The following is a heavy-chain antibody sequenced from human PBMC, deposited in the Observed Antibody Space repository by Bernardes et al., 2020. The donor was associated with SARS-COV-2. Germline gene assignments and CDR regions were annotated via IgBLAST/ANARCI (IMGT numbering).Heavy chain of an antibody. Sequence: ASVKVSCKASGYTFTSHGLSWVRQAPGQGLEWMGWISPYNGNTNYAQKVQDRVTMTADTSTNTVYMELRSLRSDDTAIYYCARDFLYYDKAGGIYRYAGDNDSWGQGTLVTVSS. J-gene: IGHJ4*02. CDR2: ISPYNGNT. D-gene: IGHD3-16*02. V-gene: IGHV1-18*01. CDR1: GYTFTSHG. CDR3: ARDFLYYDKAGGIYRYAGDNDS.